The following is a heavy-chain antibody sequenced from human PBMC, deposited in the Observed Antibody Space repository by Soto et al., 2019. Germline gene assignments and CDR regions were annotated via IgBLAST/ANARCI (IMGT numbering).Heavy chain of an antibody. D-gene: IGHD2-15*01. Sequence: QVQLQESGPGLVKPSQTLSLNCTVSGGSISSGGYYWSWIRQHPGKGLEWIGYIYYSGSTYYNPSLKSRVTISVDSSKNQFSLKLSSVTAADTAVYYCARSRGYCSGCSCYPYYFDYWGQGTLVTVSS. J-gene: IGHJ4*02. CDR1: GGSISSGGYY. V-gene: IGHV4-31*03. CDR3: ARSRGYCSGCSCYPYYFDY. CDR2: IYYSGST.